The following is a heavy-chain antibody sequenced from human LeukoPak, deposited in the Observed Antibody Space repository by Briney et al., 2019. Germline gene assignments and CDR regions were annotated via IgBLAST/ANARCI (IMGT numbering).Heavy chain of an antibody. CDR1: GGSFSSYG. CDR3: ARDLLPMTKAGVVND. V-gene: IGHV1-69*13. J-gene: IGHJ4*02. CDR2: VLPIFRIT. Sequence: SVKVSCKASGGSFSSYGISWVRQAPGQGLEWMGGVLPIFRITNYAQRFQGRVTITADESRSIAYMELSSLTSDDTAVYYCARDLLPMTKAGVVNDWGQGSLVTVSS. D-gene: IGHD3-3*01.